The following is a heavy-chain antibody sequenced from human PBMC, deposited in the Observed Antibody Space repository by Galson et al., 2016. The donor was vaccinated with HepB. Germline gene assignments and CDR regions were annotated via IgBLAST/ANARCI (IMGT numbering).Heavy chain of an antibody. CDR1: GYTFTDHY. CDR3: ARGGYYDSSGSLRY. V-gene: IGHV1-2*04. CDR2: INPNSGGT. Sequence: SVKVSCKASGYTFTDHYIHWVRQAPGQGLEWMGWINPNSGGTKFEQKFQGWVTMTRDTSISTAYMELSRLTSDDTAVYYCARGGYYDSSGSLRYWGQGTLVTVSS. J-gene: IGHJ4*02. D-gene: IGHD3-22*01.